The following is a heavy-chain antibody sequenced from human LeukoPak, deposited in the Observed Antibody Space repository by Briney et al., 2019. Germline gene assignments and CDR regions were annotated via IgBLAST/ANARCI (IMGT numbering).Heavy chain of an antibody. CDR1: GYTFTSYA. Sequence: EASVKVSCKASGYTFTSYAMNWVRQAPGQGLEWMGWINTNTGNPMYAQGFTGRFVFSLGTSVSTAYLQISSLEAEDTAIYYCAREAYGSGSYHFDYWGQGTLVTTSS. J-gene: IGHJ4*02. CDR2: INTNTGNP. CDR3: AREAYGSGSYHFDY. D-gene: IGHD3-10*01. V-gene: IGHV7-4-1*02.